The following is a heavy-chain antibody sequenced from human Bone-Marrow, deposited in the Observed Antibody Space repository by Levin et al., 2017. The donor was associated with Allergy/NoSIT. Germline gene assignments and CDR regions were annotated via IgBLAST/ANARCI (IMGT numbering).Heavy chain of an antibody. D-gene: IGHD5-18*01. V-gene: IGHV4-31*03. CDR3: ARIPDTTSEFDY. J-gene: IGHJ4*02. CDR2: IYDSGST. Sequence: PSETLSLTCTVSGGSIRRGGYYWSWLRQHPGKGLEWIGYIYDSGSTSYNPSLESRVAISVDTSKNQFYLKLTSLTAADTAVYYCARIPDTTSEFDYWGQSTLVTVSS. CDR1: GGSIRRGGYY.